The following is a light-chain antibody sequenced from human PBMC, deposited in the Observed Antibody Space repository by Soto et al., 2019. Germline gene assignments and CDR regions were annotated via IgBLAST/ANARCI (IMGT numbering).Light chain of an antibody. CDR3: SSYAGSNSYV. J-gene: IGLJ1*01. CDR2: DVS. Sequence: QAVVTQPPSASGSPGQSVTIFCTGTSSDVGGYNFVSWYQHHPGKAPKLMIFDVSERPSGVPDRFSGSKSGNTASLTVSGLQAEDEADYYCSSYAGSNSYVFGTGTKV. V-gene: IGLV2-8*01. CDR1: SSDVGGYNF.